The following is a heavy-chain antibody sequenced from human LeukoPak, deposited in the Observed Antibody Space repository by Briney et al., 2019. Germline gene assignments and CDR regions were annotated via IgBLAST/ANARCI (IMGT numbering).Heavy chain of an antibody. Sequence: PGGSLRLSCAASGFTFSRYWMYWVRQAPGKGLEWVSYISSSGSTIYNADSVKGRFTISRDNAKNSLYLQMNNLRAEDTAVYYCARVGGPWYFDYWGQGTLVTVSS. CDR1: GFTFSRYW. CDR2: ISSSGSTI. D-gene: IGHD3-16*01. J-gene: IGHJ4*02. V-gene: IGHV3-48*04. CDR3: ARVGGPWYFDY.